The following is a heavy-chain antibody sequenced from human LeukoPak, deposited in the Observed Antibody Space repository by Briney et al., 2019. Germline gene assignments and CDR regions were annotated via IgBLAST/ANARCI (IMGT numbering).Heavy chain of an antibody. CDR2: ISRGGSDI. CDR3: ARSLASGTYGFLDS. Sequence: GGSLRLSCAASGFTVSSNYMSWVRQAPGKGLEWVSIISRGGSDIYYADSVEGRFTISRDNANNSLYLQMNSLRAEDTALYYCARSLASGTYGFLDSWGQGTLVTVSS. D-gene: IGHD3-10*01. J-gene: IGHJ5*01. V-gene: IGHV3-21*01. CDR1: GFTVSSNY.